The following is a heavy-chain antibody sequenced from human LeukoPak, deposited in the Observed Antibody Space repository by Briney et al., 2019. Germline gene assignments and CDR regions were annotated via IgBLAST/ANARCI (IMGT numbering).Heavy chain of an antibody. CDR2: IYHSGST. CDR1: GFSISSGYY. J-gene: IGHJ4*02. Sequence: SETLSLTCAVSGFSISSGYYWGWIRQPPGKGLEWIGSIYHSGSTYYNPSLKSRVTISVDTSKNQFFLKLSSVTAADTAVYYCARELGYCSGGSCYPFDYWGQGTLVTVSS. D-gene: IGHD2-15*01. CDR3: ARELGYCSGGSCYPFDY. V-gene: IGHV4-38-2*01.